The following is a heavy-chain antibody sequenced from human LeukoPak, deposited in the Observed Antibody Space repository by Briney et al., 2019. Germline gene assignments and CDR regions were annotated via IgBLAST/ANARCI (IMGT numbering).Heavy chain of an antibody. CDR1: GGSISSYY. CDR3: AREGYDIFTGNIDAFDI. Sequence: PLETLSFTCTVPGGSISSYYWSWIPQPPGKGLQWIWYISYSGRTNYNPSLKSRVTISIDTSKNHFSLNLRYVTAADTAIYHCAREGYDIFTGNIDAFDIWGQGKMVTVSS. D-gene: IGHD3-9*01. CDR2: ISYSGRT. J-gene: IGHJ3*02. V-gene: IGHV4-59*12.